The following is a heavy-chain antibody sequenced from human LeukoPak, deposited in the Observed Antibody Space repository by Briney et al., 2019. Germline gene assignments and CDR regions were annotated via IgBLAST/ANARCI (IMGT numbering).Heavy chain of an antibody. J-gene: IGHJ6*02. D-gene: IGHD6-13*01. Sequence: GRSLRLSCAASGFTFSSYAMHWVRQAPGKGLEWVAVISYDGSNKYYADSVKGRFTISRDNSKNTLYLQMNSLRAEDTAVYYCARGRSSSWLWTYYYYGMDVWGQGTTVTVSS. V-gene: IGHV3-30-3*01. CDR1: GFTFSSYA. CDR3: ARGRSSSWLWTYYYYGMDV. CDR2: ISYDGSNK.